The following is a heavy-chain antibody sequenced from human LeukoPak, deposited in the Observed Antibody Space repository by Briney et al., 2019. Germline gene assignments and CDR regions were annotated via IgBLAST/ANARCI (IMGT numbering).Heavy chain of an antibody. Sequence: GASVKVSCKASGGTFSSYAISWVRQAPGQGLEWMGGIIPIFGTANYAQKFQGRVTITADKSTSTAYMELSSLRSEDTAVYYCARAGVMVRGPPGPYWFDPWGQGTLVTVSS. CDR2: IIPIFGTA. J-gene: IGHJ5*02. D-gene: IGHD3-10*01. CDR3: ARAGVMVRGPPGPYWFDP. CDR1: GGTFSSYA. V-gene: IGHV1-69*06.